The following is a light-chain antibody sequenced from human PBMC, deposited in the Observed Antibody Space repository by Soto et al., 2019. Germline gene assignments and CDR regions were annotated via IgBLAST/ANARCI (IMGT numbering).Light chain of an antibody. J-gene: IGLJ2*01. CDR2: EVS. CDR1: SSDVGGYNY. Sequence: QSVRTQPASVSGSPGQSITISCTGTSSDVGGYNYVSWYQQHPGKAPKLMIYEVSNRPSGVSNRFSGSKSGNTASLTISGLQAEDEADYYCSSYTNNRLGGFGGGTKRTVL. V-gene: IGLV2-14*01. CDR3: SSYTNNRLGG.